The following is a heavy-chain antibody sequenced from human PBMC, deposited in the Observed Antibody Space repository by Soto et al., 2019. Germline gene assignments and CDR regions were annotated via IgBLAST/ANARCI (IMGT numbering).Heavy chain of an antibody. J-gene: IGHJ4*02. D-gene: IGHD7-27*01. Sequence: PSETLSLTCTVSGGSFSSSYWTWIRQPPGKGLGWIGYIYYSGSTNYNPSLKSQVTISVDTSKNQFSLKLSSVTAADTAVYYCARGRNPLGHFDFCGPGTLVPVSP. V-gene: IGHV4-59*01. CDR2: IYYSGST. CDR3: ARGRNPLGHFDF. CDR1: GGSFSSSY.